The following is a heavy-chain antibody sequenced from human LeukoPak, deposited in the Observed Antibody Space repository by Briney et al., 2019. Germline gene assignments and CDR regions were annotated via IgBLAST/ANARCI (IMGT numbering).Heavy chain of an antibody. CDR3: ARLPRSGFLVD. CDR1: GFTFSSYE. V-gene: IGHV3-48*03. CDR2: ISSSGRAM. Sequence: SGGSLRLSCAASGFTFSSYEMNCVRQAPGKGREWGSYISSSGRAMLCADSVKGRFTMYRENVKNSLSLQMNSLRADDADVYYCARLPRSGFLVDWGKGAMVTVSS. J-gene: IGHJ6*04. D-gene: IGHD3-22*01.